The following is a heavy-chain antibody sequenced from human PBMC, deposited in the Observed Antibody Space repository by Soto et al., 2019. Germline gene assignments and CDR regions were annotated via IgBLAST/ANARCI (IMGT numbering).Heavy chain of an antibody. V-gene: IGHV3-30*18. Sequence: GGSLRLSCAASGFTFSSYGMHWVRQAPGKGLEWVAVISYDGSNKYYADSVKGRFTISRDNSKNTLYLQMNSLRAEDTAVYYCAKPVFESSYGYGTTSNNFDYWGQGTLVTVYS. CDR1: GFTFSSYG. CDR3: AKPVFESSYGYGTTSNNFDY. J-gene: IGHJ4*02. CDR2: ISYDGSNK. D-gene: IGHD5-18*01.